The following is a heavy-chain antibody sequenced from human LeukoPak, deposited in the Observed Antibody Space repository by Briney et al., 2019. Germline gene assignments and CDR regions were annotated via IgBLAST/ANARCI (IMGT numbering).Heavy chain of an antibody. CDR1: GGSFSGYY. CDR2: INHSGST. Sequence: SETLSLTCAVYGGSFSGYYWSWIRHPPGKGLEWIGEINHSGSTNYNPSLKSRLTISVDTSKNQFSLKLSSVTAADTAVYYCARDRITMVRGKRNYYYYMDVWGKGTTVTISS. J-gene: IGHJ6*03. V-gene: IGHV4-34*01. CDR3: ARDRITMVRGKRNYYYYMDV. D-gene: IGHD3-10*01.